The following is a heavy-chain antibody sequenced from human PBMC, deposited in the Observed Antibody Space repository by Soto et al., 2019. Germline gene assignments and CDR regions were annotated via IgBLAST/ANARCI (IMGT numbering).Heavy chain of an antibody. CDR1: GFTFTSSA. Sequence: ASVKVSCKASGFTFTSSAVQWVRQARGQRLEWIGWIVVGSGNTNYAQKFQERVTITRDMSTSTAYMELSSLRSEDTAVYYCAATTVSYYYYYGMDVWGQGTTVTVSS. CDR2: IVVGSGNT. D-gene: IGHD4-17*01. CDR3: AATTVSYYYYYGMDV. V-gene: IGHV1-58*01. J-gene: IGHJ6*02.